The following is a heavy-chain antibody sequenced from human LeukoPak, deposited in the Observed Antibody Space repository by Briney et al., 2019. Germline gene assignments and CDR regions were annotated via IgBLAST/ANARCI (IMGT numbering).Heavy chain of an antibody. J-gene: IGHJ5*02. CDR3: ARDRGRVPAAIIWFDP. CDR2: IYTSGST. V-gene: IGHV4-4*07. CDR1: GGSISSYY. D-gene: IGHD2-2*01. Sequence: SETLSLTCTVSGGSISSYYWSWIRQPAGKGLKWIGRIYTSGSTNYNPSLKSRVTMSVDTSKNQFSLKLSSVTAADTAVYYCARDRGRVPAAIIWFDPWGQGTLVTVSS.